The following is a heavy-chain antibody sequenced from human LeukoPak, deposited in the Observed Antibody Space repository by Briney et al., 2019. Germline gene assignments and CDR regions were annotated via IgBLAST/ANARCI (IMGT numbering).Heavy chain of an antibody. CDR3: AREGGRGYYYDSSGRLEFDP. CDR2: IYDSGST. CDR1: GGSIRSSYYY. D-gene: IGHD3-22*01. V-gene: IGHV4-39*07. J-gene: IGHJ5*02. Sequence: PSETLSLTCTVSGGSIRSSYYYWGWIRQPPGKGLEWIGSIYDSGSTYYNPSLKSRVTISVDTSKNQFSLKLSSVTAADTAVYYCAREGGRGYYYDSSGRLEFDPWGQGTLVTVSP.